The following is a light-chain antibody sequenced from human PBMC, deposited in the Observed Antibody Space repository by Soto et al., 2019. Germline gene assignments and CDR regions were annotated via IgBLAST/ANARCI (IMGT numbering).Light chain of an antibody. Sequence: EIVLTQSPGTLSLSPGERATLSCRASQSVSSSYLAWYQQKPGQAPRLLIYDASSRATGIPDRFSGSGSGTDFTLTISRLETEDVAVYYCQQYGSSPVTFGQGTKVKIK. J-gene: IGKJ1*01. V-gene: IGKV3-20*01. CDR3: QQYGSSPVT. CDR1: QSVSSSY. CDR2: DAS.